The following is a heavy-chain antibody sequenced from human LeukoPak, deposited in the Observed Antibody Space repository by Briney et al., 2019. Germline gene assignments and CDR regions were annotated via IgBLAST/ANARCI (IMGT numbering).Heavy chain of an antibody. CDR2: ISAYNGNT. D-gene: IGHD1-26*01. V-gene: IGHV1-18*01. J-gene: IGHJ4*02. CDR1: GYTFTSYG. CDR3: ARVPPGGPKVHIDY. Sequence: GASVKVSCKASGYTFTSYGISWVRQAPGQGLEWMGWISAYNGNTNYAQKLQGRVTMTTDTSTSTAYIELRSLRSDDTAVYYCARVPPGGPKVHIDYWGQGTLVTVSS.